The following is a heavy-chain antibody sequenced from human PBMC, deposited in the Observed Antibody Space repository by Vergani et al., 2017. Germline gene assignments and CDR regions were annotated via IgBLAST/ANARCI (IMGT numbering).Heavy chain of an antibody. V-gene: IGHV3-66*01. D-gene: IGHD6-6*01. Sequence: VQLVESGGGLVKPGGSLRLSCAASGFTVSSNYMSWVRQAPGKGLEWVSVIYSGGSTYYADSVKGRFTISRDNSKNTLYLQMNSLRAEDTAVYYCARFPSVEQLDYYYYYMDVWGKGTTVTVSS. CDR1: GFTVSSNY. CDR3: ARFPSVEQLDYYYYYMDV. CDR2: IYSGGST. J-gene: IGHJ6*03.